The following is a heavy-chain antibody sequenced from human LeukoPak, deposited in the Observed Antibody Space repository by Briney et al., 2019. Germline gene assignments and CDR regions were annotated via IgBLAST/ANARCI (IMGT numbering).Heavy chain of an antibody. V-gene: IGHV3-23*01. CDR2: ISGSGGST. Sequence: KPGGSLRLSCAASGFTFSSYAMSWVRQAPGKGLEWVSAISGSGGSTYYADSVKGRSTISRDNSKNTLYLQVNSLRAEDTAVYYCAKDSFKAVAGSFDYWGQGTLVTVSS. D-gene: IGHD6-19*01. CDR3: AKDSFKAVAGSFDY. J-gene: IGHJ4*02. CDR1: GFTFSSYA.